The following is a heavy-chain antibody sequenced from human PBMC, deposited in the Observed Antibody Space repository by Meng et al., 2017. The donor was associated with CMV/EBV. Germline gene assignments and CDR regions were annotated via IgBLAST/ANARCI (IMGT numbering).Heavy chain of an antibody. CDR2: IYWDDDK. J-gene: IGHJ4*02. Sequence: QRSLKESVRTLLKLSQARMLTCTFSGCSLCTSGWRLRFIPQPPGKGLKCLAIIYWDDDKRYSPSLKSRLIITKDTSKNQVVLTMTNMDPVDTAIYYCSRGGLRGFDYWGQGTLVTVFS. CDR1: GCSLCTSGWR. CDR3: SRGGLRGFDY. D-gene: IGHD4-17*01. V-gene: IGHV2-5*02.